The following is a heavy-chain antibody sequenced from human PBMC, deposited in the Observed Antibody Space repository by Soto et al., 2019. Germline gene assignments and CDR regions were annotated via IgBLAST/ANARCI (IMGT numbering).Heavy chain of an antibody. CDR2: INQDGTLK. Sequence: EVQLVESGGGLVQPGGSLTLSCAASGFTFSGYWMSWVRQAPGKGLEWVASINQDGTLKYYVESVKGRFTVSRDNAKTSVYLQMISLRAEDTAVYYCAPWESSDWYLAIGGQGTLVTVSS. CDR1: GFTFSGYW. J-gene: IGHJ4*02. CDR3: APWESSDWYLAI. D-gene: IGHD6-19*01. V-gene: IGHV3-7*03.